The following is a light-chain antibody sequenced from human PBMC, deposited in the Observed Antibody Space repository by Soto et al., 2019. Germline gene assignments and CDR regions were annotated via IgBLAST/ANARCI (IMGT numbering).Light chain of an antibody. Sequence: QSALTQPPSASGSPGQSVTISCTGTSSDVGGYKFVSWYQQHPGKAPKLIIYEVSQRPSGVPDRFSASKSGDTASLTVSGLRAEDEADYHCCSFAGGSTYVVFGGGTKLTVL. V-gene: IGLV2-8*01. CDR1: SSDVGGYKF. CDR3: CSFAGGSTYVV. J-gene: IGLJ2*01. CDR2: EVS.